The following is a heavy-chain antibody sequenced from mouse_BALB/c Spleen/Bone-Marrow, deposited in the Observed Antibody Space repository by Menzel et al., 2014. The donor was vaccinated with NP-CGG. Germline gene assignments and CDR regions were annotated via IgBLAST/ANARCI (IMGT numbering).Heavy chain of an antibody. J-gene: IGHJ2*01. CDR2: IYPGSGST. CDR1: GYTFTDYV. V-gene: IGHV1-77*01. Sequence: QAQLKQSGPELVKPGASVKMSCKASGYTFTDYVISWVKQRTGQGLEWIGEIYPGSGSTYYNEKFKGKATLTADKSSNTAYMQLSSLTSEDSAVYFCATGTDYWGQGPTLTVSS. CDR3: ATGTDY. D-gene: IGHD4-1*01.